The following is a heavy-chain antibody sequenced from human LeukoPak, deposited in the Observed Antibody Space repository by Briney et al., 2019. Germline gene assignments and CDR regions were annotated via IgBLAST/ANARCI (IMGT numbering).Heavy chain of an antibody. J-gene: IGHJ4*02. Sequence: PGGSLRLSCAASGFTFTNYWMSWVRQPPGKGLEWVANIRHDESEIYYVDSVKGRFTISRDNAKDSLFLQMNSLRAKDTAVYYCARDPGRSGWDYWGQGALVTVSS. D-gene: IGHD6-19*01. V-gene: IGHV3-7*01. CDR2: IRHDESEI. CDR1: GFTFTNYW. CDR3: ARDPGRSGWDY.